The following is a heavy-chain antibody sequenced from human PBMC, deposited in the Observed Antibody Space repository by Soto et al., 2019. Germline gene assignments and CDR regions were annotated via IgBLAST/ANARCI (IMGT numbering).Heavy chain of an antibody. D-gene: IGHD1-26*01. J-gene: IGHJ4*02. V-gene: IGHV5-51*01. CDR2: IYPGDSDT. CDR3: ARLGGIVDTGTWIQ. CDR1: GYRFSTYW. Sequence: GESLKISCKASGYRFSTYWIGWVRQRPGKGPEWMAIIYPGDSDTRANPSFQGQVTISADKSSNTVHLQWRSLKASDTAIYYCARLGGIVDTGTWIQWGQGTPVTVSS.